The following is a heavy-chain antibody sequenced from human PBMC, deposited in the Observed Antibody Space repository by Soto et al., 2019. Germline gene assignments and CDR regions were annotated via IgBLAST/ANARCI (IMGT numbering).Heavy chain of an antibody. Sequence: QVQLVQSGDEVRKPGSSVKVSCKASGYIFVNYGIAWVRQAPGQGLEWMGWISPYSGTTHYASKVQGRLTMTIDTSTSTAYMDLGRLTSDDTAVHYCAMVDNYVTPTPQDVRRQGTTVTVS. CDR3: AMVDNYVTPTPQDV. CDR1: GYIFVNYG. D-gene: IGHD3-16*01. V-gene: IGHV1-18*01. CDR2: ISPYSGTT. J-gene: IGHJ6*02.